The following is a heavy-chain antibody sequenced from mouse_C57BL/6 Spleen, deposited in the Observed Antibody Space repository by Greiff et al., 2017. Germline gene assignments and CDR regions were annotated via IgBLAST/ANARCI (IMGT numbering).Heavy chain of an antibody. D-gene: IGHD2-4*01. V-gene: IGHV5-17*01. CDR1: GFTFSDYG. Sequence: EVKLMESGGGLVKPGGSLKLSCAASGFTFSDYGMHWVRQAPEKGLEWVAYISSGSSTIYYADTVKGRFTISRDNAKNTLFLQMTSLRSEDTAMYYCARGRLRRSAMDYWGQGTSVTVSS. J-gene: IGHJ4*01. CDR2: ISSGSSTI. CDR3: ARGRLRRSAMDY.